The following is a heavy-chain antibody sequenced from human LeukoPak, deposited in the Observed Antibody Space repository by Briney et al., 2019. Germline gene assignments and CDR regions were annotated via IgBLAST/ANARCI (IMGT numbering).Heavy chain of an antibody. Sequence: GRSLRLSCAASGFTFSSYAMHWVRQAPGKGLEWVVVISYDGSNKYYADSVKGRFTISRDNAKNSLYLQMNSLRAEDTAVYYCARDPGYCSGGSCQYYYYYYMDVWGKGTTVTVSS. J-gene: IGHJ6*03. CDR3: ARDPGYCSGGSCQYYYYYYMDV. V-gene: IGHV3-30*04. CDR2: ISYDGSNK. CDR1: GFTFSSYA. D-gene: IGHD2-15*01.